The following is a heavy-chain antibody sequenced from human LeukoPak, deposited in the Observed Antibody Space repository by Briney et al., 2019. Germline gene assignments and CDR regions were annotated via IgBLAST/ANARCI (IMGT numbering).Heavy chain of an antibody. Sequence: PGGSLRLSCAASGFTFNTYGMNWVRQAPGKGLEWVAFIRYDGSNKYYADSVKGRFTISRDNSKNTLYLQMNSLRAEDTAVYYCAKEIDSGSYSLPIDYWGQGTLVTVSS. CDR2: IRYDGSNK. CDR1: GFTFNTYG. D-gene: IGHD1-26*01. V-gene: IGHV3-30*02. J-gene: IGHJ4*02. CDR3: AKEIDSGSYSLPIDY.